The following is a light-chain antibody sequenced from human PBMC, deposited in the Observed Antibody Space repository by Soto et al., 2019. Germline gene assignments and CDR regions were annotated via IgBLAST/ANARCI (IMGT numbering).Light chain of an antibody. Sequence: EIVMTQSPATLSVSPGETATLSGRASQSLTSYLAWYQQKPDQAPRLLIFGASTRATGIPARFSGRGSGTEFILTISSLQSEDFAVYYCQHYEDWPRTFGLGTKVDIK. CDR1: QSLTSY. J-gene: IGKJ1*01. V-gene: IGKV3-15*01. CDR2: GAS. CDR3: QHYEDWPRT.